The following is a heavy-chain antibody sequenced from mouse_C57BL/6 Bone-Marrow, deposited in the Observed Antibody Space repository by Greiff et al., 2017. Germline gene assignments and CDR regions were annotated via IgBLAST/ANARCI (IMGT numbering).Heavy chain of an antibody. D-gene: IGHD2-10*02. V-gene: IGHV1-26*01. CDR3: ARNPRWYFDV. CDR1: GYTFTDYY. J-gene: IGHJ1*03. Sequence: VQLQQSGPELVKPGASVKISCKASGYTFTDYYMNWVKQSHGKSLEWIGDINPNNGGTSYNQKFKGKATLTVDKSSSTAYMELRSLTSEDSAVYYCARNPRWYFDVWGTGTTVTVSS. CDR2: INPNNGGT.